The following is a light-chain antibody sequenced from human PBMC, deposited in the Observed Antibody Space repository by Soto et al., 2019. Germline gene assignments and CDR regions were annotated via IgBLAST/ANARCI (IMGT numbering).Light chain of an antibody. V-gene: IGLV2-14*01. CDR2: GVT. CDR1: SSDVGGYNY. CDR3: SSYTTNITLSVV. J-gene: IGLJ2*01. Sequence: QSALTQPASVSGSPGQSITISCTGTSSDVGGYNYVSWYQQHPGKAPKLMIYGVTNRPSGVSNRFSGSKSGNTASLTISGLQAEDEADYSCSSYTTNITLSVVFGGGTKLTVL.